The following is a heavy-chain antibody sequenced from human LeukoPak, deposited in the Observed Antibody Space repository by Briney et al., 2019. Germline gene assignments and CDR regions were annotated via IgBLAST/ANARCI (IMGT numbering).Heavy chain of an antibody. D-gene: IGHD3-10*01. CDR1: GFTFSNAW. V-gene: IGHV3-15*01. Sequence: PGGSLRLSCAAPGFTFSNAWMSWVRQAPGKGLEWVGRIKSKTDGGTTDYAAPVKGRFTISRDDSKNTLYLQMNSLKTEDTAVYYCTTSLWFGEFYFDYWGQGTLVTVSS. CDR3: TTSLWFGEFYFDY. J-gene: IGHJ4*02. CDR2: IKSKTDGGTT.